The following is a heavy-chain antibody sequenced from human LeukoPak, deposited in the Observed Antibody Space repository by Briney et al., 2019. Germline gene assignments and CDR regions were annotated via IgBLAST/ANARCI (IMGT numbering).Heavy chain of an antibody. D-gene: IGHD3-22*01. Sequence: GGSLRLSCAVSGITLSNYGMTWVRQAPGKGLEWVAGISDTGGRTNYADSVKGRFTISRDNPKNTLYLQMNSLRAEDTAVYSCANRGVVIRVILVGFHKEAYYFDSWGQGALVTASS. CDR2: ISDTGGRT. CDR3: ANRGVVIRVILVGFHKEAYYFDS. V-gene: IGHV3-23*01. CDR1: GITLSNYG. J-gene: IGHJ4*02.